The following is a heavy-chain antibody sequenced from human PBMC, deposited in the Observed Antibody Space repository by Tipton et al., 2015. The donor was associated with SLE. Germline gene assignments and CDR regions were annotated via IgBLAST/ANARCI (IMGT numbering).Heavy chain of an antibody. D-gene: IGHD6-19*01. J-gene: IGHJ3*02. V-gene: IGHV4-38-2*02. CDR2: IYHSGST. CDR3: ARQWLDAFDI. Sequence: LRLSCTVSGYSISSGYYWGWIRQPPGKGLEWIGSIYHSGSTYYNPSLKSRVTISVDTSKNQFSLKLSSVTAADTAVYYCARQWLDAFDIWGQGTMVTVSS. CDR1: GYSISSGYY.